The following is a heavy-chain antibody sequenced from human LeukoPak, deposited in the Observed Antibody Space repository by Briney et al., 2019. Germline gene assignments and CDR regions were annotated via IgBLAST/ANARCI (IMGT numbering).Heavy chain of an antibody. CDR1: GYTFTSYG. J-gene: IGHJ6*02. D-gene: IGHD1-14*01. Sequence: GASVKVSFKASGYTFTSYGISWVRQAPGQGLEWMGWISAYNGNTNYAQKLQGRVTMTTDTSTSTAYMELRSLRSDDTAVYYCARNRGDPYYYYYYGMDVWGQGTTVTVSS. V-gene: IGHV1-18*01. CDR2: ISAYNGNT. CDR3: ARNRGDPYYYYYYGMDV.